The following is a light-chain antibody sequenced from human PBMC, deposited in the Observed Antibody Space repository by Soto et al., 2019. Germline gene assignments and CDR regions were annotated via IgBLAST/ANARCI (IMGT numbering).Light chain of an antibody. CDR1: QSVRGSY. CDR2: AAS. Sequence: EIVLTQSPGTLSLSPGERATLSCRASQSVRGSYLAWYQHKPGQAPRLLSYAASSRATGIPDRFSGSGSGTDFTLTISRREPEDFAVYYCQQYGSSPWSFGQGTKVEIK. V-gene: IGKV3-20*01. J-gene: IGKJ1*01. CDR3: QQYGSSPWS.